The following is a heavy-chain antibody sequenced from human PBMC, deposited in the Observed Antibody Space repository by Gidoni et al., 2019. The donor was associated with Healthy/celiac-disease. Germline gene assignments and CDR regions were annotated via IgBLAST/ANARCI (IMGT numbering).Heavy chain of an antibody. J-gene: IGHJ4*02. Sequence: QVQLVESGGGVVQPGRSLRLSCAASGFTFSSSAMHWVRQAPGKGLEWVAVISYDGSNKYYADSVKGRFTISRDNSKNTLYLQMNSLRAEDTAVYYCARDFMGTAMVTGASFDYWGQGTLVTVSS. CDR3: ARDFMGTAMVTGASFDY. CDR1: GFTFSSSA. V-gene: IGHV3-30-3*01. CDR2: ISYDGSNK. D-gene: IGHD5-18*01.